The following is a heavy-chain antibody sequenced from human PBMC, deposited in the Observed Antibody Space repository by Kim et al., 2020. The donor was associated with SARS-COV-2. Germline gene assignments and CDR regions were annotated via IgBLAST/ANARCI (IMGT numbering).Heavy chain of an antibody. Sequence: SETLSLTCTVSGDSINTHYWSWIRQPLGKGLEWIGYVYYTGGTRYNPSLQSRVTISVDTSKSQFFLNLTSVTTADTTVYYCARQGGSGWTDYFDIWGRG. CDR1: GDSINTHY. D-gene: IGHD6-25*01. CDR3: ARQGGSGWTDYFDI. V-gene: IGHV4-59*11. J-gene: IGHJ4*02. CDR2: VYYTGGT.